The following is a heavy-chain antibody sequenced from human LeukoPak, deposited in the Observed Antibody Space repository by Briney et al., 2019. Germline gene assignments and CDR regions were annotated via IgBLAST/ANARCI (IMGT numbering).Heavy chain of an antibody. J-gene: IGHJ5*02. V-gene: IGHV1-3*01. CDR3: ARWDYSNYAWFDP. CDR1: GYTFTSYA. CDR2: ISAGNGNT. D-gene: IGHD4-11*01. Sequence: ASVKVSCKASGYTFTSYAIHWVRQAPGQRLEWMGWISAGNGNTKYSQNFQGRVTFISNTSATTAFMELSSLRSEDAAVYYCARWDYSNYAWFDPWGQGTLVTVSS.